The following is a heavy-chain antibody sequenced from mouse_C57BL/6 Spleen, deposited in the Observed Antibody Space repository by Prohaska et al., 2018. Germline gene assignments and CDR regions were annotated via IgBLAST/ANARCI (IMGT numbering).Heavy chain of an antibody. CDR3: ARLGLRREDFDY. CDR2: INPSTGGT. J-gene: IGHJ2*01. CDR1: GYSFPGYY. V-gene: IGHV1-42*01. Sequence: EVQLQQSGPELVKPGASVKISCKASGYSFPGYYMNWVKQSPEKSLEWIGEINPSTGGTTYNQKFKAKATLTVDKSSSTAYMQLKSLTSEDSAVYYCARLGLRREDFDYWGQGTTLTVSS. D-gene: IGHD2-4*01.